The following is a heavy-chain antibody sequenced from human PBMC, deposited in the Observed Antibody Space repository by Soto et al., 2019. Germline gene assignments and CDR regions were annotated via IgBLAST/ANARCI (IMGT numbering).Heavy chain of an antibody. D-gene: IGHD6-25*01. V-gene: IGHV3-7*01. J-gene: IGHJ4*02. CDR3: AIEKRTKGYFDY. CDR2: IKEAGSEK. CDR1: GFTFSAYW. Sequence: EVQLVESGGGVVQTGGSLRLSCAAYGFTFSAYWMSWVHQAPGEGLERVANIKEAGSEKYYVDSVNGRFIISREDAKNSLCLQVNRLRVADTAVYYCAIEKRTKGYFDYRCQGTPVTVSS.